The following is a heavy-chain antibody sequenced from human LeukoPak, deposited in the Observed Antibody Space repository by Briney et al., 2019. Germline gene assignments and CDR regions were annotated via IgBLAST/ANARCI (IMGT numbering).Heavy chain of an antibody. Sequence: GGSLRLSCAASGFTLSSHWMSWVRQAPGKGLEWVANIKRDGSEQYYADSVRGRFTISRDNAKNSLYLQMNSLTAEDTAMYYCARESAGGPDYWGQGTLVTVSS. CDR3: ARESAGGPDY. CDR2: IKRDGSEQ. D-gene: IGHD6-19*01. CDR1: GFTLSSHW. V-gene: IGHV3-7*05. J-gene: IGHJ4*02.